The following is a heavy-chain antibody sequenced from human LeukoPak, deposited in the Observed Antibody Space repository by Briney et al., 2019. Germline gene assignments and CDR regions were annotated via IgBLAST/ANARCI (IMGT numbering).Heavy chain of an antibody. V-gene: IGHV3-23*01. CDR2: ISGSGDST. CDR1: RFAFSSYP. D-gene: IGHD2-2*01. J-gene: IGHJ4*02. Sequence: GGSLRLSCAASRFAFSSYPMTWVRQAPGKGLEWVSGISGSGDSTYCADSVKGRFTISRDNSKNTLYLQMNSLRAEDTAVYYCAKGSHIVVVPAAITDYWGQGTLVTVSS. CDR3: AKGSHIVVVPAAITDY.